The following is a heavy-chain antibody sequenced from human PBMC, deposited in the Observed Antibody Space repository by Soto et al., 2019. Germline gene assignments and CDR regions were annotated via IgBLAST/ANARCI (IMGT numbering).Heavy chain of an antibody. V-gene: IGHV3-7*03. CDR2: IKQDGSEK. D-gene: IGHD3-9*01. Sequence: GGSLRLSCAASGSTFSTSWMSWVRQAPGKGLEWVATIKQDGSEKYYVDSVKGRFTVSRDNAKNSLYLQVSSLRVEDTAVYYCARGDYFDRRFDYWGQGTLVTVSS. CDR3: ARGDYFDRRFDY. CDR1: GSTFSTSW. J-gene: IGHJ4*02.